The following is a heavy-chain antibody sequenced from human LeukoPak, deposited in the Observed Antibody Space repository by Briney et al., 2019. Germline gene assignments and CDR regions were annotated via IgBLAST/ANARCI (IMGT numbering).Heavy chain of an antibody. CDR1: GFTFSSYA. V-gene: IGHV3-23*01. D-gene: IGHD4-4*01. Sequence: GGSLRLSCAASGFTFSSYAMSWVRQAPGKGLEWVSAISGSGGSTYYADSVKGRFTISRDNSKNTLYLQVNSLRAEDTAVYYCAKVDSTGDYYYYYGMDVWGQGTTVTVSS. CDR2: ISGSGGST. CDR3: AKVDSTGDYYYYYGMDV. J-gene: IGHJ6*02.